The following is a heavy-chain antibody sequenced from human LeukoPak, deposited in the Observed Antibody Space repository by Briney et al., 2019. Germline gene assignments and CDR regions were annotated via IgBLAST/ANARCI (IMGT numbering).Heavy chain of an antibody. CDR1: GGSISSGSYY. CDR2: IYTSGST. D-gene: IGHD3-22*01. J-gene: IGHJ3*02. V-gene: IGHV4-61*02. Sequence: SETLSLTCTVSGGSISSGSYYWSWIRQAAGKGLEWIGRIYTSGSTNYNPSLKSRVTISVDTSKNQFSLKLSSVTAADTAVYYCARWLTYYYDSSALGLAFDIWGQGTMVTVSS. CDR3: ARWLTYYYDSSALGLAFDI.